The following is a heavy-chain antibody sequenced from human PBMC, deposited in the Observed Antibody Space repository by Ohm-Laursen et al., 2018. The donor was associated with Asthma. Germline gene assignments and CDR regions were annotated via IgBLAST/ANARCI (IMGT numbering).Heavy chain of an antibody. CDR3: AKVRARYDSSGYHFDY. D-gene: IGHD3-22*01. V-gene: IGHV3-33*06. CDR1: GFTFSSYG. J-gene: IGHJ4*02. CDR2: IWYDGSNK. Sequence: SLRLSCAASGFTFSSYGMHWVRQAPGKGLEWVAVIWYDGSNKYYADSVKGRFTIPRDNSKNTLYLQMNSLRAEDTAVYYCAKVRARYDSSGYHFDYWGQGTLVTVSS.